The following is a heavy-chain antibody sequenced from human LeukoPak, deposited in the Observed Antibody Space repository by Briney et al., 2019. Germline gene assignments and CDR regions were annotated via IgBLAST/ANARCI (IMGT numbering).Heavy chain of an antibody. CDR1: GGSFSGYY. J-gene: IGHJ3*02. D-gene: IGHD3-9*01. V-gene: IGHV4-34*01. CDR2: INHSGST. Sequence: SETLSLTCAVYGGSFSGYYWSWIRQPPGKGLEWIGEINHSGSTNYNPSLKSRVTISVDTSKNQFSLKLSSVTAADTAVYYCARGRFTDILTGSWAFDIWGQGTMVTVSS. CDR3: ARGRFTDILTGSWAFDI.